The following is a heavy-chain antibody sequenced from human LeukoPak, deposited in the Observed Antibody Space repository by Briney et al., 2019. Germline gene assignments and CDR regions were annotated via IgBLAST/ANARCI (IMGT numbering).Heavy chain of an antibody. V-gene: IGHV3-30*02. CDR1: GFTFSNYG. D-gene: IGHD6-25*01. Sequence: PGGSLRLSCAASGFTFSNYGMHWVRQAPGKGLEWVTFIRNDGSSKDYANTVMGRFTVSRDNLKNTLYLQMNSLRAEDTAEYYCAGGTAADGNSFDSWGQGTLVTVSS. CDR2: IRNDGSSK. J-gene: IGHJ4*02. CDR3: AGGTAADGNSFDS.